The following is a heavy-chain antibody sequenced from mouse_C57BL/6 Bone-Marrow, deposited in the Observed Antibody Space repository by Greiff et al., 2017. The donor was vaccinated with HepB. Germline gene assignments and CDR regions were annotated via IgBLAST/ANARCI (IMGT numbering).Heavy chain of an antibody. V-gene: IGHV1-81*01. CDR1: GYTFTSYG. CDR2: IYPRSGNT. Sequence: VQLQQSGAELARPGASVKLSCKASGYTFTSYGISWVKQRTGQGLEWIGEIYPRSGNTYYNEKFKGKATLTADKSSSTAYMELRSLTSEDSAVYFCARYYYGSSYGAWFAYWGQGTLVTVSA. J-gene: IGHJ3*01. CDR3: ARYYYGSSYGAWFAY. D-gene: IGHD1-1*01.